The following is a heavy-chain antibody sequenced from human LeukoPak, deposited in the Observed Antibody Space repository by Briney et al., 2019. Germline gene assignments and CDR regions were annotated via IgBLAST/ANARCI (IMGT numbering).Heavy chain of an antibody. J-gene: IGHJ4*02. CDR1: EFTSLSYR. CDR3: ARDTPPQGPYYFDY. CDR2: ICSSSSYI. Sequence: PGGALLLSGLSMEFTSLSYRMNWVGPPQGKGVDGVYPICSSSSYIYYADPVKGRFTISRDNAKTSLYLQMPSRRAEDTAVYYCARDTPPQGPYYFDYWGQGTLVTVSS. V-gene: IGHV3-21*01.